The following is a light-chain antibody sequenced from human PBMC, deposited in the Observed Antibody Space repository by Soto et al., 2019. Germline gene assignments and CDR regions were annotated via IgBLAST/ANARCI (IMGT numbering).Light chain of an antibody. V-gene: IGKV1-8*01. CDR2: AAS. CDR3: QQYYSYPLT. CDR1: QGISSY. J-gene: IGKJ4*01. Sequence: AIRMTQSPSSFSASTGDRVTITCRASQGISSYLAWYQQKPGKAPKLLIYAASTLQSGVPSRFSGSGSGTDFTLTLSCLQSEDFATYFCQQYYSYPLTFVGGTKVDIK.